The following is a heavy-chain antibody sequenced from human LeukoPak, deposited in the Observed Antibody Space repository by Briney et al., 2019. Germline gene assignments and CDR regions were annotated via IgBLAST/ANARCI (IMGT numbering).Heavy chain of an antibody. D-gene: IGHD5-18*01. CDR1: GGFISSFY. CDR2: VYYSGTT. V-gene: IGHV4-59*08. Sequence: SETLSLTCTVSGGFISSFYCSWIRQPPGKGLEWIGYVYYSGTTNYNPSLKSRVTISSDTSKNQFSLRQSSVTAADTAVYYCARGTVDTAIDTWGQGALVTVSS. CDR3: ARGTVDTAIDT. J-gene: IGHJ4*02.